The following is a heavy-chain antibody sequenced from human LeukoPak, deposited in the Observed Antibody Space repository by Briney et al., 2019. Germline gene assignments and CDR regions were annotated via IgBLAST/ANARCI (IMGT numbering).Heavy chain of an antibody. J-gene: IGHJ5*02. CDR3: ARHSSPYYDILTYNDPSPGWFDP. CDR1: EDSFTNYW. D-gene: IGHD3-9*01. CDR2: IYPGDSDT. Sequence: GESLKISCKGSEDSFTNYWIGWVRQTPGKGLEWMGIIYPGDSDTRYSPSFQGQVTISADKSISTAYLQRSSLKASDTAMYYCARHSSPYYDILTYNDPSPGWFDPWGQGTLVTVSS. V-gene: IGHV5-51*01.